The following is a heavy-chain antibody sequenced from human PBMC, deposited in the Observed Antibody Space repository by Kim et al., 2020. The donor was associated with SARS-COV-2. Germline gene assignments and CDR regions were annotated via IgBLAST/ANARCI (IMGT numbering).Heavy chain of an antibody. CDR1: GDSISSYY. V-gene: IGHV4-59*13. Sequence: SETLSLTCTVSGDSISSYYWSWIRQPPGKGLEWIGYIYYSGSTNYNPSLKSRVTISVDTSKNQFSLNVNSVTAADTAVYYCARETYYYDTSGYYPYYFDHWGQGILVTVSS. CDR3: ARETYYYDTSGYYPYYFDH. J-gene: IGHJ4*02. D-gene: IGHD3-22*01. CDR2: IYYSGST.